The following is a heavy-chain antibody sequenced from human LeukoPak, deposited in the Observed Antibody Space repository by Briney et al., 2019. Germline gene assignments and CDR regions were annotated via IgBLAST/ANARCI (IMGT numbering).Heavy chain of an antibody. CDR2: MNPNSGNT. CDR3: ARGESHVKNFDY. J-gene: IGHJ4*02. D-gene: IGHD3-16*01. Sequence: ASVKVSCKASGYTFTSYDINWVRQATGQGLEWMGWMNPNSGNTGYAQKFQGRVTITRNTSISTAYMELSSLRSEDTAVYYCARGESHVKNFDYWGQGTLVTVSS. V-gene: IGHV1-8*03. CDR1: GYTFTSYD.